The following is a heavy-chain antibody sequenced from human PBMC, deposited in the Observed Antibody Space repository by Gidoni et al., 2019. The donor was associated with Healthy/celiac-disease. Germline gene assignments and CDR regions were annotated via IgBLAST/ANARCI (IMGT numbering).Heavy chain of an antibody. Sequence: QVQLQESGPGLVKPSGTLSLTCAVSGGSISSSNWWSWGRQPPGKGLEWIGEIYHSGSTNYNPSLKSRVTISVDKSKNQFSLKLSSVTAADTAVYYCARDPLIAVAGSSPPPLVDWGQGTLVTVSS. CDR2: IYHSGST. J-gene: IGHJ4*02. V-gene: IGHV4-4*02. D-gene: IGHD6-19*01. CDR3: ARDPLIAVAGSSPPPLVD. CDR1: GGSISSSNW.